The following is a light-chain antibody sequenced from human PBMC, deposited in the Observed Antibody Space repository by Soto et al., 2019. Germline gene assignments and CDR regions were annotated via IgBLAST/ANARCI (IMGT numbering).Light chain of an antibody. CDR1: QSISPW. CDR2: KVT. J-gene: IGKJ1*01. Sequence: DIQMTQSPSSLSASVGDRVTISCRASQSISPWLAWYQQKPGKAPKLLIYKVTRLERGVPSRFRGGGSTTEFTLTISSLQPDDSATYYCLQYDTYRAFGQGTKVDIK. CDR3: LQYDTYRA. V-gene: IGKV1-5*03.